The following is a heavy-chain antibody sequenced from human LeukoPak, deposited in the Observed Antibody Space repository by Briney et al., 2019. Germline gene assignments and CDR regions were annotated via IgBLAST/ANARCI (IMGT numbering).Heavy chain of an antibody. V-gene: IGHV3-23*01. CDR1: GFTFSSYA. Sequence: GGSLRLSCAASGFTFSSYAMSWVRQAPGKGLEWVSAISGSGGSAYYADSVKGRFTISRDNSKNTLYLQMNSLRAEDTAVYYCAKDPYCSGGSCYSESYFDYWGQGTLVTVSS. CDR3: AKDPYCSGGSCYSESYFDY. D-gene: IGHD2-15*01. J-gene: IGHJ4*02. CDR2: ISGSGGSA.